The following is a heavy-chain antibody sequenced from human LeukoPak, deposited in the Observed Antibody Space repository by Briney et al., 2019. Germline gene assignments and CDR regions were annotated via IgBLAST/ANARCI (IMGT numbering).Heavy chain of an antibody. CDR3: ARSVAVADRRIYWYFDL. D-gene: IGHD6-19*01. V-gene: IGHV3-53*01. J-gene: IGHJ2*01. CDR1: GFTFSSYE. Sequence: GGSLRLSCAASGFTFSSYEMNWVRQAPGKGLEWVSVIYSGDNTYYADSVKGRFTISRDNSKNTLYLQMNSLRAEDTAVYFCARSVAVADRRIYWYFDLWGRGTLVTVSS. CDR2: IYSGDNT.